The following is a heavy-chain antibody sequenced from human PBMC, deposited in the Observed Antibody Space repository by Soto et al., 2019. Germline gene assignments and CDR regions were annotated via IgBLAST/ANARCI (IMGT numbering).Heavy chain of an antibody. D-gene: IGHD6-19*01. CDR1: GYTFTSYG. V-gene: IGHV1-18*01. CDR3: AGEGSSGWSPDSHFDY. J-gene: IGHJ4*02. CDR2: ISAYNGNT. Sequence: ASVKVSCKASGYTFTSYGIIWVRQAPGQRIEWMGWISAYNGNTNYAQKLQGRVTMTTDTSTSTAYMELRSLRSDDTAVYYCAGEGSSGWSPDSHFDYWGQGTLVTVSS.